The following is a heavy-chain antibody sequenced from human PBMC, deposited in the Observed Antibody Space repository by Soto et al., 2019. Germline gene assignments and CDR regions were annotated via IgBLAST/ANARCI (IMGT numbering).Heavy chain of an antibody. Sequence: ASVKVSCKASGYTFTGYYMHWVRQAPGQGLEWMGWINPNSGGTNYAQKFQGWVTMTRDTPISTAYMELSRLRSDDTAVYYCARAPTVTTSYYYYGMDVWGQGTTVTVSS. V-gene: IGHV1-2*04. CDR3: ARAPTVTTSYYYYGMDV. CDR2: INPNSGGT. J-gene: IGHJ6*02. D-gene: IGHD4-17*01. CDR1: GYTFTGYY.